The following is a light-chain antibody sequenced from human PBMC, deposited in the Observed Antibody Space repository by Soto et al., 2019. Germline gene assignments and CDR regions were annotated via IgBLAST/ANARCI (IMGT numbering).Light chain of an antibody. CDR2: AAS. CDR3: QQSYSTHIT. CDR1: QSISSY. Sequence: DIQMTQSPSSLSASVGDRVTITCRASQSISSYLNWYQQKPGKAPKLLIYAASSLQSGVPSRFSGSGSWTDFTLTISSLQPEDFATYYCQQSYSTHITFGQGTRLEIK. V-gene: IGKV1-39*01. J-gene: IGKJ5*01.